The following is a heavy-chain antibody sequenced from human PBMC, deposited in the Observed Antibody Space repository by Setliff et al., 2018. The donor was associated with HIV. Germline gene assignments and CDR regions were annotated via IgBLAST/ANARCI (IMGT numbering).Heavy chain of an antibody. CDR1: GGIFSRFA. CDR3: ARGDYYGSGNYPPPYYFDY. D-gene: IGHD3-10*01. V-gene: IGHV1-69*05. Sequence: GASVKVSCKASGGIFSRFAFSWVRQAPGQGLEWMGGIIPIFGTPNYAQKFQGRFTITTDESTSTAYMDLSSLRSEDTAVYYCARGDYYGSGNYPPPYYFDYWGQGTLVTVSS. J-gene: IGHJ4*02. CDR2: IIPIFGTP.